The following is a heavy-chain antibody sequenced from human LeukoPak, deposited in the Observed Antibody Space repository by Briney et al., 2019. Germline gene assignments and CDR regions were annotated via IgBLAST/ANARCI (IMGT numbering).Heavy chain of an antibody. V-gene: IGHV4-39*01. J-gene: IGHJ4*02. D-gene: IGHD2-2*01. CDR1: GGSISSSSYY. CDR3: ARRYRSSTSCPGANDY. CDR2: IYYSGST. Sequence: PSETLSRTCTVSGGSISSSSYYWGWIRQPPGKGREWIGRIYYSGSTYYNPSLKSRVTISVDTSKNQFSLKLSSVTAADTAVYYCARRYRSSTSCPGANDYWGQGTLVTVSS.